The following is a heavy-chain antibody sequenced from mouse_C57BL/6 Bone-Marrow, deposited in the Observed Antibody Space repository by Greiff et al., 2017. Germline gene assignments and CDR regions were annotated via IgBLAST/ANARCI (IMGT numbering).Heavy chain of an antibody. CDR1: GYTFTSYD. D-gene: IGHD1-1*01. CDR2: IYPRDGST. CDR3: ARLEFDGSSGDWYFDV. J-gene: IGHJ1*03. Sequence: VQLQQSGPELVKPGASVKLSCKASGYTFTSYDINWVQQRPGQGLEWIGWIYPRDGSTKYNEKFKGKATLTVDTSSSTAYMELHSLTSEDSAVYFRARLEFDGSSGDWYFDVWGKGTTVTVSS. V-gene: IGHV1-85*01.